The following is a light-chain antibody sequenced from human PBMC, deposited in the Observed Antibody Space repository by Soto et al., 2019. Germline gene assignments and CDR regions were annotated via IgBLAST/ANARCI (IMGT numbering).Light chain of an antibody. Sequence: QSVLTQPPSASGTPGQRVTISCSGSSSNIGSNTVNWYQQLPGTAPKLLIYGNNERPSGVPDRFSGSKSGTSASLAISGLQAEDEADYYCCSYAGSYVFGTGTKVTVL. J-gene: IGLJ1*01. V-gene: IGLV1-44*01. CDR3: CSYAGSYV. CDR2: GNN. CDR1: SSNIGSNT.